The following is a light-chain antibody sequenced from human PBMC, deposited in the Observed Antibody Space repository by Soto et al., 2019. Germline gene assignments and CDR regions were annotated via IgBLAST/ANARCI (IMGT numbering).Light chain of an antibody. CDR2: DVT. Sequence: QSVLTQPASVSGSPGQSITISCTGTSSDVGGYDYVTCYQQYPAKAPKLVINDVTRRPSGVSYRFSGSKSGTTSSLTISGLQAEDEADYYCCSYSRITSFVFGTGTKVTVL. J-gene: IGLJ1*01. V-gene: IGLV2-14*03. CDR3: CSYSRITSFV. CDR1: SSDVGGYDY.